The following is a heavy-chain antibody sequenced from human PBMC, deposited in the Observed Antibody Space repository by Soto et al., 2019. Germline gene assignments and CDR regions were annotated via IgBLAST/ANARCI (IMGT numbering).Heavy chain of an antibody. Sequence: GASVKVSCKASGYTFTSYSMHWVRQAPGHGLEWMGKINPGGGSTSYAQKLQDRVTMTRDTSTSTVYMELSSLRSEGTAVYFCARGAPASVWGQGTTVTVSS. CDR3: ARGAPASV. J-gene: IGHJ6*02. V-gene: IGHV1-46*01. CDR1: GYTFTSYS. CDR2: INPGGGST.